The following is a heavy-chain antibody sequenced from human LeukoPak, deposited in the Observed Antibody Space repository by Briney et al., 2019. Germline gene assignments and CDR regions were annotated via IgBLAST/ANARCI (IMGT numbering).Heavy chain of an antibody. J-gene: IGHJ4*02. D-gene: IGHD3-10*01. V-gene: IGHV3-23*01. CDR2: IGTGGDT. CDR1: GFTFNIYP. CDR3: AKSRVGDRRGYFDY. Sequence: PGGPLTLLCVVSGFTFNIYPMNWVRQSPEEGLEWVSTIGTGGDTYYADSVKGRFTISRGDSKNTLYLQMHSLGAEDTAVYYCAKSRVGDRRGYFDYWGQGTLVTVSS.